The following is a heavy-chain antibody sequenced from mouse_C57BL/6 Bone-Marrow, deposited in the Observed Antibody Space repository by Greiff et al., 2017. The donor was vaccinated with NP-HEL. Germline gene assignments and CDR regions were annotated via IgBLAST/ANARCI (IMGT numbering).Heavy chain of an antibody. CDR3: ARDLVAMDY. V-gene: IGHV3-6*01. CDR1: GYSITSGYY. J-gene: IGHJ4*01. CDR2: ISYDGSN. Sequence: EVQRVESGPGLVKPSQSLSLTCSVTGYSITSGYYWNWIRQFPGNKLEWMGYISYDGSNNYNPSLKNRISITRDTSKNQFFLKLNSVTTEDTATYYCARDLVAMDYWGQGTSVTVSS.